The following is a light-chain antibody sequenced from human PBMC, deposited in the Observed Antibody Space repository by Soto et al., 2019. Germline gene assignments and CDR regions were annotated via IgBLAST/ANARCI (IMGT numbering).Light chain of an antibody. V-gene: IGKV1-39*01. CDR2: STS. J-gene: IGKJ5*01. Sequence: DIQMTQSPSSLSASVGDRVIITCRASQMISTYLNWYQQKPGKAPTLLIYSTSTLQTGAPSRFSGSGSGTDFTLTISSVQPEDVATYYCQQCYSHPTFGQGTRLEIK. CDR1: QMISTY. CDR3: QQCYSHPT.